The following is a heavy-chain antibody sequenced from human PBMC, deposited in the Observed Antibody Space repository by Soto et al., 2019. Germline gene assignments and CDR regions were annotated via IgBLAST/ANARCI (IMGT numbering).Heavy chain of an antibody. CDR1: GFTFSSYG. Sequence: QVQLVESGGGVVQPGRSLRLSCAASGFTFSSYGMHWVRQAPGKGLAWVAVISYDGSNKYYADSVKGRFTISRDNSKNTLYLQMNSLRAEDTAVYYCAKDQGSGYYYEVDYWGQGTLVTVSS. D-gene: IGHD3-22*01. V-gene: IGHV3-30*18. CDR3: AKDQGSGYYYEVDY. CDR2: ISYDGSNK. J-gene: IGHJ4*02.